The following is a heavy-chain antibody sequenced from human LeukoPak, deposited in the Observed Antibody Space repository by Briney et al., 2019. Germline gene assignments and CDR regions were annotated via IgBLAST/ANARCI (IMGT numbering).Heavy chain of an antibody. CDR2: ISAYNGNT. D-gene: IGHD4-17*01. CDR3: ARDSYPYGDYGDYFDY. V-gene: IGHV1-18*01. CDR1: GYTFTSYG. Sequence: ASVKVSCKASGYTFTSYGISWVRQAPGQGLEWTGWISAYNGNTNYAQKLQGRVTMTTDTSTSTAYMELRSLRSDDTAVYYCARDSYPYGDYGDYFDYWGQGTLVTVSS. J-gene: IGHJ4*02.